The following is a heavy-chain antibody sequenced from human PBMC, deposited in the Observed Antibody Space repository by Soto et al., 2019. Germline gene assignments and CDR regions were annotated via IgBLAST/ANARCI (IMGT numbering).Heavy chain of an antibody. D-gene: IGHD3-22*01. CDR1: GLSVSTNY. J-gene: IGHJ4*01. CDR2: FYATSA. V-gene: IGHV3-53*01. CDR3: AREDSSGYCTD. Sequence: PGGSLRLSCAASGLSVSTNYISWVRQVPGKGLEWVSVFYATSAYYADSVKGRFTLSRDISKNTLYLQMNSLRAEDTGIYYCAREDSSGYCTDWGQGTPVTVSS.